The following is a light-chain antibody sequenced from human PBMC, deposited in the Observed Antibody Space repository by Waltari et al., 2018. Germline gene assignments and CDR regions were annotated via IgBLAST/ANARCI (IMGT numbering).Light chain of an antibody. J-gene: IGLJ3*02. CDR1: SSHVGGHHF. Sequence: QPALTEPASVSGSPGPSLTLSCTGTSSHVGGHHFVTWYQQPPGKAPRLMIYEVSKRPSGVSNRFSGSNSGNTASLTISGLQAEDEADYYCSSYTSSSTWVFGGGTRLTVL. CDR3: SSYTSSSTWV. CDR2: EVS. V-gene: IGLV2-14*01.